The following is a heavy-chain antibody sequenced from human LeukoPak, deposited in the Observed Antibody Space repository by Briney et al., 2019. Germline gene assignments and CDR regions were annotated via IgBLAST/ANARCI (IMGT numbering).Heavy chain of an antibody. J-gene: IGHJ4*02. CDR3: ASCGSCYPREGELWYFDY. CDR1: GGSISSGGYY. D-gene: IGHD2-15*01. V-gene: IGHV4-30-2*01. CDR2: IYHSGST. Sequence: SETLSLTCTVSGGSISSGGYYWSWIRQPPGKGLEWIGYIYHSGSTYYNPSLKSRVTISVDRSKNQFSLKLSSVTAADTAVYYCASCGSCYPREGELWYFDYWGQGTLVTVSS.